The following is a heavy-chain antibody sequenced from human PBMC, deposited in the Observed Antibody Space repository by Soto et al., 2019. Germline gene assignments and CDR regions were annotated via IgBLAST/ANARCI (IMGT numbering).Heavy chain of an antibody. V-gene: IGHV3-23*01. CDR3: ARPYSSSSWGRYYYYGMDV. CDR2: ISGSGGST. Sequence: EVQLLESGGGLVQPGGSLRLSCAASGFTFSSYAMSWVRQAPGKGLEWVSAISGSGGSTYYADSVKGRFTISRDNSKNTLYLQMNSLRAEDTAVYYCARPYSSSSWGRYYYYGMDVWGQGTTVTVSS. CDR1: GFTFSSYA. J-gene: IGHJ6*02. D-gene: IGHD6-6*01.